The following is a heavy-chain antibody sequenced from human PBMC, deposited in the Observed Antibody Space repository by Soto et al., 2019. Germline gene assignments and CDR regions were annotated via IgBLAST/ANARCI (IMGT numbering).Heavy chain of an antibody. CDR1: GFSFGSCA. CDR3: ARVRGAAGPFVY. J-gene: IGHJ4*02. CDR2: IWYDGTNK. D-gene: IGHD6-13*01. V-gene: IGHV3-33*01. Sequence: GGSLRFSCAASGFSFGSCAIHWVRQAPGKGLEWVAVIWYDGTNKWYADSVKGRFTISRDSSENTVFLQMNSLRDEDTAVYYCARVRGAAGPFVYWGQGSLVTVSS.